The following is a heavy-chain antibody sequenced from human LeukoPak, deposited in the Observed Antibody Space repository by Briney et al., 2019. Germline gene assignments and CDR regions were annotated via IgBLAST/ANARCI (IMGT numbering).Heavy chain of an antibody. Sequence: GGSLRLSCAASGFSFSSYAMSWVRQAPGKGLEWVSSISGSGDNTYYAEPVKGRFTISRDNSKNTLFLQMNSLRADDTAVFYCAKRSGYTTGWFFDFWGQGTLVTVSS. J-gene: IGHJ4*02. D-gene: IGHD6-19*01. V-gene: IGHV3-23*01. CDR2: ISGSGDNT. CDR3: AKRSGYTTGWFFDF. CDR1: GFSFSSYA.